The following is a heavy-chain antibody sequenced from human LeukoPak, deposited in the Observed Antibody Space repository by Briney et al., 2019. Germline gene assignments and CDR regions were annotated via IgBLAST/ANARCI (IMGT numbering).Heavy chain of an antibody. J-gene: IGHJ6*03. CDR2: INHSGST. V-gene: IGHV4-34*01. Sequence: PGGSLRLSCAASGFTFSDYYMSWIRQPPGKGLEWIGEINHSGSTNYNPSLKSRVTISVDTSKNQFSLKLSSVTAADTAVYYCARTGSGSYYQQIYYYYYMDVWGKGTTVTISS. CDR1: GFTFSDYY. CDR3: ARTGSGSYYQQIYYYYYMDV. D-gene: IGHD3-10*01.